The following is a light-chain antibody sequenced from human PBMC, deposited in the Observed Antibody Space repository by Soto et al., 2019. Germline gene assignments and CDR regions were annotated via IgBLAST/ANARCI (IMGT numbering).Light chain of an antibody. J-gene: IGKJ2*01. CDR2: KAS. V-gene: IGKV1-5*03. CDR3: QHYYTYPYT. CDR1: QYISNW. Sequence: DIQMTQSPSTLSASDGDTVTITCRTSQYISNWLAWYQQKPGKAPNLLIYKASILESEVPSRFSGSGSGTEFTLTISSLQPGDFATYYCQHYYTYPYTFGQGTKLEIK.